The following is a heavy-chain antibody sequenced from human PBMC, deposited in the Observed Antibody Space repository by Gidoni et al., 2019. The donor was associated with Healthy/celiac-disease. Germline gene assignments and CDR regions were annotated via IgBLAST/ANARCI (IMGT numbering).Heavy chain of an antibody. CDR2: ISYDGSNK. D-gene: IGHD2-15*01. J-gene: IGHJ4*02. CDR1: GFTFSSYA. CDR3: ARDGGIVVVVAATYFDY. V-gene: IGHV3-30-3*01. Sequence: QVQLVESGGGVVQTGRSLRLSCAASGFTFSSYAMHWVRQAPGKGLEWVAVISYDGSNKYYADSVKGRFTISRDNSKNTLYLQMNSLRAEDTAVYYCARDGGIVVVVAATYFDYWGQGTLVTVSS.